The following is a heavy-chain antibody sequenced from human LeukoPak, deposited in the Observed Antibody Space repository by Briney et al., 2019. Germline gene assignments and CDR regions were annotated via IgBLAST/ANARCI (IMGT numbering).Heavy chain of an antibody. CDR3: AKAIWVAATSSWFCLDY. CDR2: ISGSGGST. V-gene: IGHV3-23*01. Sequence: GGSLRLSCAASGFTFSSYAMSWVRQAPGKGLEWVSAISGSGGSTYYADSVKGRFTISGDNSKNTLYLQMNSLRAEDTAVYYCAKAIWVAATSSWFCLDYWGQGTLVTVSS. CDR1: GFTFSSYA. J-gene: IGHJ4*02. D-gene: IGHD3-10*01.